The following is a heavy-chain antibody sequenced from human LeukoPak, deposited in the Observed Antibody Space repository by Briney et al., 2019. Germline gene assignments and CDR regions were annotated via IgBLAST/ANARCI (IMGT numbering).Heavy chain of an antibody. V-gene: IGHV4-59*01. D-gene: IGHD3-10*01. Sequence: PSETLSLTCTVSGGSISSYYWSWIRQPPGKGLEGIAYLFYSGSTDYNPSLESRFTISVDTSKNQFSLKLRSVTAADTAVYYCATVAVIRGVTYFDYWGQGTLVTVSS. J-gene: IGHJ4*02. CDR1: GGSISSYY. CDR3: ATVAVIRGVTYFDY. CDR2: LFYSGST.